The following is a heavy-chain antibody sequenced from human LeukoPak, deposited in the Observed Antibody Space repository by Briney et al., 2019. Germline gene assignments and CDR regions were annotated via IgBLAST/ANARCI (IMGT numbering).Heavy chain of an antibody. CDR3: ARGEHVVVTANGFVY. V-gene: IGHV3-23*01. CDR1: GFTFSSYA. Sequence: GGSLRLSCAASGFTFSSYAMSWVRQAPGKGLEWVSAISGSGGSTYYADSVKGRFTISRDNSKNTLYLQMNSLRAEDTAVYYCARGEHVVVTANGFVYWGQGTLVTVSS. CDR2: ISGSGGST. D-gene: IGHD2-21*02. J-gene: IGHJ4*02.